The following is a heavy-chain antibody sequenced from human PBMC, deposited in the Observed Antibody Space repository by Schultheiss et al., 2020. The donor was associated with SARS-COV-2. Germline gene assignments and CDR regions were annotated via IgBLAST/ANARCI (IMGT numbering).Heavy chain of an antibody. CDR2: IYSGGST. CDR1: GFTFSNAW. Sequence: GGSLRLSCAASGFTFSNAWMSWVRQAPGKGLEWVSVIYSGGSTYYADSVKGRFTISRDNSKNTLYLQMNSLRAEDTAVYYCAKDRGNYGMDVWGQGTTVTVSS. V-gene: IGHV3-66*02. CDR3: AKDRGNYGMDV. J-gene: IGHJ6*02. D-gene: IGHD3-10*01.